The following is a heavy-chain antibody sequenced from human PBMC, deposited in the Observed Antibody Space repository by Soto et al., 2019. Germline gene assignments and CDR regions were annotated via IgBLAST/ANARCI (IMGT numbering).Heavy chain of an antibody. J-gene: IGHJ4*02. CDR2: ISYDGSNK. D-gene: IGHD4-17*01. V-gene: IGHV3-30*18. Sequence: SLRLSCAASGFTFSSYGMHWVRQAPGKGLEWVAVISYDGSNKYYADSVKGRFTISRDNSKNTLYLQMNSLRAEDTAVYYCAKDATTIYGGNPPTDYWGQGTLVTVSS. CDR3: AKDATTIYGGNPPTDY. CDR1: GFTFSSYG.